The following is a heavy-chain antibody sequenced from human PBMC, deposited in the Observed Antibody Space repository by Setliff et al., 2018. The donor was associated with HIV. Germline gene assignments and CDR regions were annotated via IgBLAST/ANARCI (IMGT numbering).Heavy chain of an antibody. CDR2: IDASANT. V-gene: IGHV4-38-2*02. CDR3: ARIGSGWSVGWLDS. CDR1: GSSISSNYY. Sequence: PSETLSLTCTVSGSSISSNYYWAWIRQAPGKGLEWIGCIDASANTYYIPSLKSRATISIDTSKNQLSLKLRSVTAADTAVYYCARIGSGWSVGWLDSWGQGTLVTVSS. D-gene: IGHD6-13*01. J-gene: IGHJ5*01.